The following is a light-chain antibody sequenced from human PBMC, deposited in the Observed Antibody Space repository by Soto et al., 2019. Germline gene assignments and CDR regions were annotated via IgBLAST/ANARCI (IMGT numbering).Light chain of an antibody. CDR3: SSFTSSSTLRV. CDR2: GNS. V-gene: IGLV1-40*01. CDR1: SSNIGAGYD. Sequence: QSVLTQPPSVSGAPGQRVTISCTGSSSNIGAGYDVHWYQQLPGTAPKLLIYGNSNRPSGVSNRFSGSKSGSTASLTISGLQAEDEADYYCSSFTSSSTLRVFGGGTKVTVL. J-gene: IGLJ3*02.